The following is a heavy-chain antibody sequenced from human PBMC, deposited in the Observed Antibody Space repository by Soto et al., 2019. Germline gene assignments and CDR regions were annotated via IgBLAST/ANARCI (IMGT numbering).Heavy chain of an antibody. Sequence: GGSLRLSCAASGFTFSSYGMHWVRQAPGKGLEWVAVIWYDGSNKYYADSVKGRFTISSDNSKNTLYLQMDSLSAEDTAVYYCGTGPSSRGMDVWGQG. D-gene: IGHD1-7*01. CDR3: GTGPSSRGMDV. V-gene: IGHV3-33*01. CDR1: GFTFSSYG. J-gene: IGHJ6*01. CDR2: IWYDGSNK.